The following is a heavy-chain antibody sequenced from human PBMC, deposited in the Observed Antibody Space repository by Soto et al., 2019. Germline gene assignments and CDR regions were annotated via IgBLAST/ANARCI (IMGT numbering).Heavy chain of an antibody. CDR3: AAPPNRDAYNYGY. CDR2: IVVGCGST. CDR1: GLTFSSSA. V-gene: IGHV1-58*01. D-gene: IGHD5-12*01. Sequence: QMQLVTSGPEVRKPGTSVKVSSKASGLTFSSSAVQWGRHARGQRLDRIGWIVVGCGSTKYAHNLQERVTITRDMSTSTAYMELSSLRSEDTAVYYCAAPPNRDAYNYGYWGQGTLVTVSS. J-gene: IGHJ4*02.